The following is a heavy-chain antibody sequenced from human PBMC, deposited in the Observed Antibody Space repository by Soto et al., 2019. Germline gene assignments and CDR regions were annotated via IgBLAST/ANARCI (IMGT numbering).Heavy chain of an antibody. CDR1: GDSISGSSYY. CDR3: ASITIFGVVHYYFDY. D-gene: IGHD3-3*01. V-gene: IGHV4-39*01. J-gene: IGHJ4*02. Sequence: PSETLSLTWSVSGDSISGSSYYWGWILQPPGKGLEWIGSIYYSVSTYYTPSLKSRVTISVDTSKNQFSLKLSSVTAADTAVYYCASITIFGVVHYYFDYWGQGTLVTVS. CDR2: IYYSVST.